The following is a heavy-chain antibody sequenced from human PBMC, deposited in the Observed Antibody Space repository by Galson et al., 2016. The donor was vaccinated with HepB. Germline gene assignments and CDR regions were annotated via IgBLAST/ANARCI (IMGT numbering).Heavy chain of an antibody. CDR2: IYSGGAT. D-gene: IGHD6-13*01. J-gene: IGHJ5*01. Sequence: SLRLSCAGSGFIVSSHYMNWVRQPPGKGLEWVAIIYSGGATYYADSVKGRFTISRDNPKNTLYLQMNSLRAEDTAVYYCAREPGRIAAAGHFYSWGQGTLVTVSS. V-gene: IGHV3-53*01. CDR3: AREPGRIAAAGHFYS. CDR1: GFIVSSHY.